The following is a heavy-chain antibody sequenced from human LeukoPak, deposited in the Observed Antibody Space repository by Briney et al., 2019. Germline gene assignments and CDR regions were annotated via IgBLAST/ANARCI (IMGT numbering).Heavy chain of an antibody. V-gene: IGHV1-18*01. CDR2: SGYNGNT. CDR3: ARDGGESKWFDP. CDR1: GYTFTSYG. Sequence: ASVKVSCKASGYTFTSYGISWVRQAPGQGLGWMGWSGYNGNTKYAQKLQGRVTMTTDASTSTAYMELRSLRSDDTAVYYCARDGGESKWFDPWGQGTLVTVSS. J-gene: IGHJ5*02. D-gene: IGHD3-16*01.